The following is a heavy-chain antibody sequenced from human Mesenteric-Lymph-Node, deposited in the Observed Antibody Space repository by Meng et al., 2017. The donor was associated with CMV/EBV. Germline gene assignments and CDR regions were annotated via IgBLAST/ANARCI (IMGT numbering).Heavy chain of an antibody. J-gene: IGHJ4*02. D-gene: IGHD2-15*01. Sequence: GESLKISCAASGFTFSSYAMTWVRQAPGKGLEWVANIKQDGSEKYYVDSVKGRFTISRDNAKNSLYLQMNSLRAEDTAVYYCASGVAAGDWGQGTLVTVSS. CDR2: IKQDGSEK. CDR1: GFTFSSYA. V-gene: IGHV3-7*01. CDR3: ASGVAAGD.